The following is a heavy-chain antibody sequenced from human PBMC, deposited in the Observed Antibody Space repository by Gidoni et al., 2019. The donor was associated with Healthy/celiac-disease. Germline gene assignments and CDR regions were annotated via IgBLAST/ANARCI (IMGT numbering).Heavy chain of an antibody. V-gene: IGHV4-39*07. CDR2: IYYSGST. CDR3: ARDPQHGILYAFDI. Sequence: QLQLQESGPGLVKPSETLSLTCTVSGGPISSSSYYWGWIRQPPGKGLEWIGSIYYSGSTYYNPSLKSRVTISVDTSKNQFSRKLSSVTAADTAVYYCARDPQHGILYAFDIWGQGTMVTVSS. J-gene: IGHJ3*02. CDR1: GGPISSSSYY.